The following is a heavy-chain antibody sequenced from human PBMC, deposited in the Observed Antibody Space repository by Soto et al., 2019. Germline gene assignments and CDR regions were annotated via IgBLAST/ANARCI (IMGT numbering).Heavy chain of an antibody. Sequence: SETLSLTCTVSGGSISSGDYYWSWIRQPPGKGLEWIGYIYYSGSTYYNPSLKSRVTISVDTSKNQFSLKLSSVTAADTAVYYCARVAYYYDSSGYSPYFDYWGQGTLVTVS. CDR3: ARVAYYYDSSGYSPYFDY. J-gene: IGHJ4*02. CDR2: IYYSGST. V-gene: IGHV4-30-4*01. CDR1: GGSISSGDYY. D-gene: IGHD3-22*01.